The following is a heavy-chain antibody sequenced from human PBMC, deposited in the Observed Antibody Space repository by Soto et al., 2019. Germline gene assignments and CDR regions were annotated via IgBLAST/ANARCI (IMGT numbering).Heavy chain of an antibody. CDR2: IIPLFGTT. CDR1: GDTFKNCV. Sequence: QVQVVQSGVEVRRPGSSVKVSCKASGDTFKNCVISWVRQAPGQGLEWMGGIIPLFGTTDFAQRFQGRLTITTDESTTTAYMELRRLRSEDTATYYCAAELGFGKLSVVWGQGTTVSVSS. V-gene: IGHV1-69*01. J-gene: IGHJ6*02. D-gene: IGHD3-10*01. CDR3: AAELGFGKLSVV.